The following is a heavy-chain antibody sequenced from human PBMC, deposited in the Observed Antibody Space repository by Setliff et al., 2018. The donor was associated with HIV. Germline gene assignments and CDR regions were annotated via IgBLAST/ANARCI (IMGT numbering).Heavy chain of an antibody. Sequence: ASVKVSCKASGYTLTDHYIHWVRQAPGQGLEWMGRINPRDGSTGYAQRFQGRVTMTRDTSRGTVYMELRSLRAEDTAVYLCANLWEMGAWGQGTLVTVS. V-gene: IGHV1-46*01. J-gene: IGHJ5*02. CDR3: ANLWEMGA. CDR1: GYTLTDHY. D-gene: IGHD1-26*01. CDR2: INPRDGST.